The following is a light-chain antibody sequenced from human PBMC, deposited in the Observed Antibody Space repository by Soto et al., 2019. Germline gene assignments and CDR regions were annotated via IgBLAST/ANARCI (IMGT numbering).Light chain of an antibody. V-gene: IGKV3-20*01. J-gene: IGKJ1*01. CDR1: QSVSSSY. Sequence: EIVLTQSPGTLSLSPGERATLSCRASQSVSSSYLAWYQQKTGQAPRLLIYAASSRATGIPDRFSGSGSGTDFTLTISRLEPEDFAVYYCQQYGSVKTFGQGTKVDIK. CDR2: AAS. CDR3: QQYGSVKT.